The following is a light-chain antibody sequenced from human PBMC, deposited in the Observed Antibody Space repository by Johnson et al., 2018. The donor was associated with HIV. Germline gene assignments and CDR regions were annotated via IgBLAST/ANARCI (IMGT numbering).Light chain of an antibody. Sequence: QSVLTQPPSVSAAPGQKVTIYCSGSRSNTGRNYASWYQQLPGTAPKLLIYENNKRPSGIPDRFSGSKSGTSATLGITGLQTGDEADYYCGAWDSSLSAHFVFGTGTNTTV. CDR2: ENN. CDR3: GAWDSSLSAHFV. J-gene: IGLJ1*01. CDR1: RSNTGRNY. V-gene: IGLV1-51*02.